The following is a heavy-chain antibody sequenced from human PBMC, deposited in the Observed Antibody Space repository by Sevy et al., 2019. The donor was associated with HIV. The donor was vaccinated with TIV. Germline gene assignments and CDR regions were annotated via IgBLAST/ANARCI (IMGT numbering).Heavy chain of an antibody. V-gene: IGHV4-38-2*01. CDR3: ASGIYFNY. CDR1: GLSISGGYY. CDR2: LHSRGTF. D-gene: IGHD1-1*01. Sequence: SETLSLTCAGSGLSISGGYYWAWFRQPQGKGLEWLGCLHSRGTFHYSPSLRSRVSISVDTSKNQFSLIVNSVTAADTATYYCASGIYFNYWGQGTLVTVSS. J-gene: IGHJ4*02.